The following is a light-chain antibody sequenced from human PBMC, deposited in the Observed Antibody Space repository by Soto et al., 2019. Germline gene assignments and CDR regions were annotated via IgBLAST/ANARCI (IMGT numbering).Light chain of an antibody. J-gene: IGKJ4*01. CDR2: GAS. Sequence: DIQMTQSPSSVSASVGDRVTITCRASQGISSWLAWYQQKPGKAPKVLIYGASSLQSGVPSRFSGSGSWTDFPLPTSSLPPEDFATYYWHQTQSFPLTFGGGTKVEIK. CDR1: QGISSW. V-gene: IGKV1D-12*01. CDR3: HQTQSFPLT.